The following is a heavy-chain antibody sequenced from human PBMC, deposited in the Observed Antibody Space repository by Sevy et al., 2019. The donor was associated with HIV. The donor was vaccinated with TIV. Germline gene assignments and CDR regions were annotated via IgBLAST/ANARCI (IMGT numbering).Heavy chain of an antibody. CDR3: ARDGLTYGGMDV. Sequence: SQTLSLTCAISGDSVSGNNAAWNWIRQSPSRGLEWLGRTFYRSNWYNDYAVSMKGRITINPDTSKNQLSLQLTSVTPEDTAVYYCARDGLTYGGMDVWGQGTTVTVSS. CDR2: TFYRSNWYN. CDR1: GDSVSGNNAA. D-gene: IGHD1-20*01. V-gene: IGHV6-1*01. J-gene: IGHJ6*02.